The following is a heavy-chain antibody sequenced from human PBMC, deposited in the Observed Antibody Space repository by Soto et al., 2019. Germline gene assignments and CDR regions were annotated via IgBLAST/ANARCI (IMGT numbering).Heavy chain of an antibody. J-gene: IGHJ2*01. CDR1: GDTFTANY. CDR3: ARMPVRSFWYFDL. Sequence: QVQLVQSGAEVKKPGASVKVSCKASGDTFTANYIHWVRQAPGQGFEWMGWINPKSGGTNYPQKFQGRVTMTRDTSLSTVYMTLTRLTSDDTAVYYCARMPVRSFWYFDLWGRGTLVSVSS. D-gene: IGHD2-2*01. V-gene: IGHV1-2*02. CDR2: INPKSGGT.